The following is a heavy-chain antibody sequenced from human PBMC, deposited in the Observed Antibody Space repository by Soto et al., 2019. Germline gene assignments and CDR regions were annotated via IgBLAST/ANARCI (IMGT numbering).Heavy chain of an antibody. CDR3: ARGTGWFFF. J-gene: IGHJ4*02. Sequence: QVPLVESGGGVDKPGRSLRISCAATGFTFGSMRLPWAAQARGKGLEWVAGISSDGRNEFYADYVRGRFTISRDNSMSTPELVMNILGSDDTDVYYCARGTGWFFFWGQGTLVIVSS. CDR1: GFTFGSM. D-gene: IGHD6-19*01. CDR2: ISSDGRNE. V-gene: IGHV3-30*04.